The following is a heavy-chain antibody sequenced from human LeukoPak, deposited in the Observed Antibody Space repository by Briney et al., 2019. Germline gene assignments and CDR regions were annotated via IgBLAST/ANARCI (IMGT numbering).Heavy chain of an antibody. V-gene: IGHV4-4*07. CDR1: GGSISSYY. J-gene: IGHJ4*02. D-gene: IGHD3-10*01. Sequence: SETLSLTCTVSGGSISSYYWSWIRQPAGKGLEWIGRIYTSGSTNYNPSLKSRVTMSVDTSKNQFSLKLSSVTAADTAVYYCARRWLLWFGEAPSFDYWGQGTLVTVSS. CDR3: ARRWLLWFGEAPSFDY. CDR2: IYTSGST.